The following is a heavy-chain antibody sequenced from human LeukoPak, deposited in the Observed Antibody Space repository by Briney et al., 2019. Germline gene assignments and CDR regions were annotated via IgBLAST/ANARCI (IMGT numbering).Heavy chain of an antibody. D-gene: IGHD3-16*02. J-gene: IGHJ4*02. V-gene: IGHV4-34*01. CDR2: INHSGST. CDR3: ARGGENYDYVWGSYRYSPYFDY. Sequence: SETLSLTCAVYGGSFSGYYWSWIRQPPGKGLERIGEINHSGSTNYNPSLKSRVTISVDTSKNQFSLKLSSVTAADTAVYYCARGGENYDYVWGSYRYSPYFDYWGQGTLVTVSS. CDR1: GGSFSGYY.